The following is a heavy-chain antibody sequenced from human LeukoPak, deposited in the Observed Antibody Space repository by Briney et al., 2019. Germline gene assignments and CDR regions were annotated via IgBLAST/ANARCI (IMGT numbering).Heavy chain of an antibody. CDR1: GGSISSYY. V-gene: IGHV4-59*01. Sequence: KPSETLSLTCTVSGGSISSYYWSWIRQPPGKGLEWIGYIYYSGSTNYNPSLKSRVTISVDTSKNQFSLKLSSVTAADTAVYYCARNMVRGMYYYYGMDVWGQGTTVTVSS. CDR2: IYYSGST. J-gene: IGHJ6*02. CDR3: ARNMVRGMYYYYGMDV. D-gene: IGHD3-10*01.